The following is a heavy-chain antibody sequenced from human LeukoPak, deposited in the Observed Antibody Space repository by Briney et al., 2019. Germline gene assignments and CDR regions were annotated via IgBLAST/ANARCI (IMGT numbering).Heavy chain of an antibody. CDR3: ARDRVGSGWPRPFYFEF. CDR1: EYTSTVYY. Sequence: GASVTVSCQPSEYTSTVYYLHWVRQAPGQGLEWMGWMNPNTGATIYAQKFQGWVTLTRDTSISTAYMELTSLRSDDTAIYYCARDRVGSGWPRPFYFEFWGQGTLVSVSS. D-gene: IGHD6-19*01. J-gene: IGHJ4*02. CDR2: MNPNTGAT. V-gene: IGHV1-2*04.